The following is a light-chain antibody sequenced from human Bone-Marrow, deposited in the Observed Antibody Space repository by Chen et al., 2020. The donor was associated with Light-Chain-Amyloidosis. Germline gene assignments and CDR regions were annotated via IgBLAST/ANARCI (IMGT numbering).Light chain of an antibody. J-gene: IGLJ1*01. V-gene: IGLV2-14*01. CDR2: AVS. Sequence: QSALTQPASVSGSPGQSITISCTGTSGDVGTYNYVSWYQQHPGKAPKVMIYAVSNRPSGVSNRFSGSKSCNAASLTISGLQAEDEADYYCSSFTSSSSYVFGPGTKVTVL. CDR1: SGDVGTYNY. CDR3: SSFTSSSSYV.